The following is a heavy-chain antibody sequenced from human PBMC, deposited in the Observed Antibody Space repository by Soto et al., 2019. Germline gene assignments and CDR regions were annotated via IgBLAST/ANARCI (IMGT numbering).Heavy chain of an antibody. D-gene: IGHD2-15*01. CDR2: IYWEDDK. Sequence: SGPTPVNPTLALTLPSTFSRFSLSTRGKGVGGIRQPPGKALEWLALIYWEDDKRYSPSLKSRLTITKGTSKNQVVLTMTNMDPVDTATYYCAHSQDLGYCSGGSCPSLFYYWGQGTLVTVSS. CDR1: RFSLSTRGKG. CDR3: AHSQDLGYCSGGSCPSLFYY. J-gene: IGHJ4*02. V-gene: IGHV2-5*02.